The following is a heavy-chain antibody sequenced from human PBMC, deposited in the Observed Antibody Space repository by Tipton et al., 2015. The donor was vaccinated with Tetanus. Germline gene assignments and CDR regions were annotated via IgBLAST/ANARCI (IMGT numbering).Heavy chain of an antibody. CDR2: IYPGDSDT. D-gene: IGHD3-16*01. CDR3: ARPNPIGLSDFDI. V-gene: IGHV5-51*03. J-gene: IGHJ3*02. Sequence: QLVQSGAEVKKPGESLKISCKGSGYTFTTYWIGWVRQMPGKGLEWVAIIYPGDSDTRYSPSFQGQVTISADKSISTAYLQWSSRKASDTAMYYCARPNPIGLSDFDIWGQGTMVTVTS. CDR1: GYTFTTYW.